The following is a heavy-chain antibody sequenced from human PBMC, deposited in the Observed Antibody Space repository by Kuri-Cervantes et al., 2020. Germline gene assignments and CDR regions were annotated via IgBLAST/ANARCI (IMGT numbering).Heavy chain of an antibody. J-gene: IGHJ4*02. CDR3: AKGQWLVGFDY. D-gene: IGHD6-19*01. CDR1: GFTFSSYA. Sequence: GGSLRLCCAASGFTFSSYAMHWVRQAAGKGLEWVGVIWHDGSNKYYADSVKGRFTISRDNSKNTLYLQMNSLRAEDTAVYYCAKGQWLVGFDYWGQGTLVTVSS. CDR2: IWHDGSNK. V-gene: IGHV3-30*02.